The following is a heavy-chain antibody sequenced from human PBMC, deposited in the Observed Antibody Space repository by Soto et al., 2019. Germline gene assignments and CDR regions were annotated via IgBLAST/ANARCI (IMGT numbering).Heavy chain of an antibody. CDR2: ISSNGVGT. CDR3: ARRARPDVYYMDV. V-gene: IGHV3-64*01. CDR1: GFTLSGYA. D-gene: IGHD6-6*01. J-gene: IGHJ6*03. Sequence: EVQLAESGGGLAQPGGSLRLSCAASGFTLSGYAMGWVRQAPGKGLEYVSGISSNGVGTYYANSVQGRFTISRDNSKNTVYLQMGSLRPEDMAVYYCARRARPDVYYMDVWGKGTTVTVSS.